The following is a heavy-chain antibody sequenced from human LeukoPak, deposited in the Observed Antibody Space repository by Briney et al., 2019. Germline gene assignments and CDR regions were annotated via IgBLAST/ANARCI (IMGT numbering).Heavy chain of an antibody. CDR2: INPNSGCT. CDR1: GYTFTGYY. Sequence: ASVKVSCKASGYTFTGYYMHWVRQAPGQGLEWMGWINPNSGCTNYAQKFQGRVTMTRDTSISTAYMELSRLRSDDTAVYYCASELRLPYYYSGMDVWGQGTTVTVSS. V-gene: IGHV1-2*02. J-gene: IGHJ6*02. CDR3: ASELRLPYYYSGMDV. D-gene: IGHD3-16*01.